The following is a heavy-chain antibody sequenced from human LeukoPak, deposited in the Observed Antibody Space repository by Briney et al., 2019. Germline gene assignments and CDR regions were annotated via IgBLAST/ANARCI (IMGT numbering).Heavy chain of an antibody. CDR3: ARATGGQAFCSGGSCYFDY. V-gene: IGHV4-31*03. J-gene: IGHJ4*02. CDR1: GGSIRSGGYY. Sequence: SQTLSLTCTVSGGSIRSGGYYWSWIRQHPGKGLEWIGYIYYSGSTYYNPSLKSRVTISVDTSKNQFSLKLSSVTAADTAVYYCARATGGQAFCSGGSCYFDYWGQGTLVTVSS. CDR2: IYYSGST. D-gene: IGHD2-15*01.